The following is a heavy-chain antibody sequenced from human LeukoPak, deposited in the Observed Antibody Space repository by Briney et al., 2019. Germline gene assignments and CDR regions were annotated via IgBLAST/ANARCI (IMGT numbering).Heavy chain of an antibody. Sequence: GGSLRLSCAASGFTFGNAWMTWVRHAPGKGLEWVGRIKSKTGGGTTGYAAPVKGRFTISRDDSKNTLYLQMNSLKTEDTALYYCITGRTSAAFDYWGQGTLVTVSS. D-gene: IGHD1-1*01. CDR2: IKSKTGGGTT. CDR3: ITGRTSAAFDY. V-gene: IGHV3-15*01. CDR1: GFTFGNAW. J-gene: IGHJ4*02.